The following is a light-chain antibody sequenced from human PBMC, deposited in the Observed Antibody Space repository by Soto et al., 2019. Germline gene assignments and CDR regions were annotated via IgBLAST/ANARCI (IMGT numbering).Light chain of an antibody. CDR3: QQSYTNPWT. V-gene: IGKV1-39*01. CDR2: AAS. CDR1: QGISSF. Sequence: IQLTQSPSSLSASVGDRVTITCGASQGISSFLAWYQQKPGKAPKLLIYAASTLQIGVPSRFSGSGSGTDFTLTISSLQHEDFATYYCQQSYTNPWTFGQGTKVDIK. J-gene: IGKJ1*01.